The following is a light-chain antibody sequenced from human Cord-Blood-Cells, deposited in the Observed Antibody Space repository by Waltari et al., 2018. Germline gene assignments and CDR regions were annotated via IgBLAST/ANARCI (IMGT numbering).Light chain of an antibody. Sequence: DIQLTQSPSYLSASVGDRLTITCQASQDISNYLNWYQQKPGKAPKLLIYDASNLETGVPSRFSGSGSGTDFTFTISSLQPEDIATYYCQQYDNLPLTFGGGTKVEIK. V-gene: IGKV1-33*01. J-gene: IGKJ4*01. CDR2: DAS. CDR1: QDISNY. CDR3: QQYDNLPLT.